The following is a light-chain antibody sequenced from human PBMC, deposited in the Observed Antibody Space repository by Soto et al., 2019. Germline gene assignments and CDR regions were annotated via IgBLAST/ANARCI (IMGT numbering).Light chain of an antibody. V-gene: IGLV2-14*01. Sequence: QSALTQPASVSGSPGQSITISCTGTSSDVGLYDYVSWYQQHPGKAPQLMIYAVSNRPSGVSNRFSASKSGNTASLFISGLQAEDEADYYWSSYTSDSAYVFGSGTKVTVL. J-gene: IGLJ1*01. CDR2: AVS. CDR3: SSYTSDSAYV. CDR1: SSDVGLYDY.